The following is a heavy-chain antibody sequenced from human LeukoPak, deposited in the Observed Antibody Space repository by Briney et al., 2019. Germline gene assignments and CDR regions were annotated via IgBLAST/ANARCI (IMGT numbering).Heavy chain of an antibody. D-gene: IGHD2-21*02. CDR1: GGSISSYD. CDR2: IYTTGNT. J-gene: IGHJ4*02. CDR3: ATYSRDWPFFDY. V-gene: IGHV4-59*10. Sequence: SETLSLTCTVSGGSISSYDWSWIRQPAGKGLEWIGRIYTTGNTNYHPSLKSRVTMSVDTSKNQFSLKLSSVTAADTAMYYCATYSRDWPFFDYWGPGTLVTVSS.